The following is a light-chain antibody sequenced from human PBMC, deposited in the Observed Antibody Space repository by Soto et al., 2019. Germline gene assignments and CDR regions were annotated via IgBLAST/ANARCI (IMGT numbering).Light chain of an antibody. J-gene: IGKJ5*01. CDR3: QQRSNWPIT. CDR2: GAS. Sequence: EIVLAQSPGSLSLSPGERATLSCRASQSVSSSYLAWYQQKPGQAPRLLIYGASSRATGIPDRFSGSGSGTDFTLTISSREPDDFAVYYCQQRSNWPITFGQGTQLEIK. V-gene: IGKV3D-20*02. CDR1: QSVSSSY.